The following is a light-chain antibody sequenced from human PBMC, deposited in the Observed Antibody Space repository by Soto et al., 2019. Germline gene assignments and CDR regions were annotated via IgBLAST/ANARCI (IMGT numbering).Light chain of an antibody. CDR2: RNN. Sequence: QPVLTQPPSASGTPGQRVTISCSGSSSNIGSNYVYWYQQVPGTAPKLLIYRNNQRPSGVPDRFSGSKSGTSASLAISGLRSEDEADYYCQSYDSRLSAVVFGGGTKLTVL. V-gene: IGLV1-47*01. J-gene: IGLJ2*01. CDR1: SSNIGSNY. CDR3: QSYDSRLSAVV.